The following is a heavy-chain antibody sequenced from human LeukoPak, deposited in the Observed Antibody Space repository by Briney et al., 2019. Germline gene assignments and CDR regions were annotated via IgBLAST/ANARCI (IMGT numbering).Heavy chain of an antibody. CDR1: GYTFTGYY. J-gene: IGHJ5*02. Sequence: ASVKVSCKASGYTFTGYYMHWVRQAPGQGLEWMGWINPNSGGTNYAQKFQGRVTMTRDTSISTAYMELSRLRSDDTAVYYCARTGYCSGGSCPYWFDPWGQGTLVTVSS. D-gene: IGHD2-15*01. CDR2: INPNSGGT. CDR3: ARTGYCSGGSCPYWFDP. V-gene: IGHV1-2*02.